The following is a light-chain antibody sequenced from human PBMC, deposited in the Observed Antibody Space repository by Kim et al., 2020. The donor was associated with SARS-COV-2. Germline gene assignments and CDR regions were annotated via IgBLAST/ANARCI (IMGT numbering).Light chain of an antibody. CDR3: LEYKTYSTT. CDR1: QNINSL. CDR2: QAS. J-gene: IGKJ2*01. V-gene: IGKV1-5*03. Sequence: DIQMTQSPSTLSASVGDRVTITCWASQNINSLLAWYQKKPVKAPKVLIYQASNLESGVPSRFSGSESGTEFTLTISSLQPDDFATYYCLEYKTYSTTFVQGTKLKTK.